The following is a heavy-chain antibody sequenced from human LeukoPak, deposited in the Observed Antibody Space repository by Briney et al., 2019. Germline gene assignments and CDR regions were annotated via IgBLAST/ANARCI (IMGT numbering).Heavy chain of an antibody. Sequence: ASVKVSCKASGYTFTGYYMHWVRQAPGQGFEWMGWINPNSGGTNYAQKFQGRVTMTRDTSISTAYMELSRLRSDDTAVYYCARARLFPNAFDIWGQGTMVTVSS. J-gene: IGHJ3*02. CDR2: INPNSGGT. D-gene: IGHD4/OR15-4a*01. CDR1: GYTFTGYY. CDR3: ARARLFPNAFDI. V-gene: IGHV1-2*02.